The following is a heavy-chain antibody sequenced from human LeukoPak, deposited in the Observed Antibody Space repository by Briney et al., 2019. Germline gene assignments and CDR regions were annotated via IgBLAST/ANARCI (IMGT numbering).Heavy chain of an antibody. V-gene: IGHV1-18*04. CDR1: GYTFTSYG. D-gene: IGHD3-3*01. CDR3: AREEGYDFWSGSWDY. Sequence: GASVKVSCKASGYTFTSYGISWVRQAPGQGLEWMGWISAYNGNTNYAQKLQGRVTMTTDTSTSTAYMELRSLRSDDTAVYYCAREEGYDFWSGSWDYWGQGTMVTVSS. CDR2: ISAYNGNT. J-gene: IGHJ3*01.